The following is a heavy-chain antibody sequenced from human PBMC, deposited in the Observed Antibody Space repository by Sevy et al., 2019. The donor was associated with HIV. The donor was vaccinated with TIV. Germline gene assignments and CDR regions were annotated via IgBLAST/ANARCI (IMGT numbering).Heavy chain of an antibody. J-gene: IGHJ4*02. CDR1: GYSFSTYY. D-gene: IGHD3-22*01. CDR3: GKARGLYYYDSSGGIDY. Sequence: ASVKVSCRASGYSFSTYYIHWVRQAPGQRPEWMGIINPSGGYTAYAQAFQGRVGVTRDTSTNTVYMELSSLRSEDTAVYYCGKARGLYYYDSSGGIDYWGQGTLVTVSS. V-gene: IGHV1-46*01. CDR2: INPSGGYT.